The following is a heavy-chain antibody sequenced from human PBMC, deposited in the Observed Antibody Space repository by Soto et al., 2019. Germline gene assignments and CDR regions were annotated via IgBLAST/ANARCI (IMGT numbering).Heavy chain of an antibody. V-gene: IGHV3-48*01. J-gene: IGHJ4*02. D-gene: IGHD2-2*01. CDR3: ATDIVVVPAEALDY. CDR2: ISSSSSTI. CDR1: GFTFSSYS. Sequence: GGSLRLSCAASGFTFSSYSMNWVRQAPGKGLEWVSYISSSSSTIYYADSVKGRFTISRDNAKNSLYLQMNSLRAEDTAVYYCATDIVVVPAEALDYWGKGTLVTVS.